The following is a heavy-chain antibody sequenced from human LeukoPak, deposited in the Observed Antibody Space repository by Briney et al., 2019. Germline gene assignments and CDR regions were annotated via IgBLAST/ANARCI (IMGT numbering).Heavy chain of an antibody. V-gene: IGHV1-3*01. CDR2: INAGNGNT. CDR1: GYTFTSYA. J-gene: IGHJ4*02. Sequence: ASVKVSCKASGYTFTSYAMHWVRQAPGQRLEWMGWINAGNGNTKYSQKFQGRVTITRDTSASTAYMELSSLRSEDTAVYYCASHPHRGRNYYDSSGYLGYWGQGTLVTVSS. CDR3: ASHPHRGRNYYDSSGYLGY. D-gene: IGHD3-22*01.